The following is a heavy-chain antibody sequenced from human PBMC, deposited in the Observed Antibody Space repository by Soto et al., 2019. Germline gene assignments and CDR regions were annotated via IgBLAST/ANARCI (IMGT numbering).Heavy chain of an antibody. CDR3: ARLKGADHYGLDV. Sequence: QVQLQESGPGLVKPSGTLSLTCGVSGDSITSTNWWSWVRQPPGRGLEWIGEIYHSGTTHYNPSLKSRITILLDESKNQFSLNLSSVTAADTAVYYCARLKGADHYGLDVWGQVTTVSVFS. CDR1: GDSITSTNW. J-gene: IGHJ6*02. V-gene: IGHV4-4*02. CDR2: IYHSGTT.